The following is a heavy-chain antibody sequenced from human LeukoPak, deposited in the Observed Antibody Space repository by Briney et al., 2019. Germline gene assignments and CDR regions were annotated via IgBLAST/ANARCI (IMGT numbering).Heavy chain of an antibody. CDR1: GGTFNSYA. V-gene: IGHV1-69*05. Sequence: SVKVSCKASGGTFNSYAISWVRQAPGQGLKWMGGIIPIFGTANYAQKFQGRVTITTDESTSTAYMELSSLRSEDTAVYYCFALSSRIIKSNFDYWGQGTLVTVSS. D-gene: IGHD6-13*01. CDR3: FALSSRIIKSNFDY. J-gene: IGHJ4*02. CDR2: IIPIFGTA.